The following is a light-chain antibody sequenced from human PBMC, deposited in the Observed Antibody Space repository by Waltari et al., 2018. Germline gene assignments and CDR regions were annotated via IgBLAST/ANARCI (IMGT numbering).Light chain of an antibody. Sequence: QSVLTQPPSASGAPGQRVTISCTGSSSNIGAGYYVSWYQQFPGTAPKLLIHENNKRPSGVSDRFSGSQSGTSASLTITGLQSEDEADYYCSTWDNSLNTHVLFGGGTRLTVL. CDR1: SSNIGAGYY. J-gene: IGLJ2*01. CDR3: STWDNSLNTHVL. CDR2: ENN. V-gene: IGLV1-40*01.